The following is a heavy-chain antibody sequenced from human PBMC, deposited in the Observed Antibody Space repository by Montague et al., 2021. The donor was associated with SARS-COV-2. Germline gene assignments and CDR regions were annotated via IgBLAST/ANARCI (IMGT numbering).Heavy chain of an antibody. J-gene: IGHJ6*02. V-gene: IGHV4-39*01. CDR1: GGSITSSAYY. CDR2: IYYSGNT. Sequence: SETLSLTCTVSGGSITSSAYYWSWIRQSPGKGLEWIGTIYYSGNTYSNPSLKSRVTISMDTFESQVSLKINSVTAADTAVYFCASLGSPAYCGGDCYLRDYSMDVWGQGTRVTVSS. D-gene: IGHD2-21*02. CDR3: ASLGSPAYCGGDCYLRDYSMDV.